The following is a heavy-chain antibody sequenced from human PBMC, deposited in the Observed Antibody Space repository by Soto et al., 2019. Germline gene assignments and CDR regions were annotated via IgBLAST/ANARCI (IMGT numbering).Heavy chain of an antibody. J-gene: IGHJ4*02. CDR1: GGSLSSGSFS. CDR2: INYSGNT. D-gene: IGHD4-17*01. Sequence: QLRLQESGSGLVKPSQTLSLTCTVSGGSLSSGSFSWGWIRQPPGKGLEWIGYINYSGNTYYNPSLRRPVTISRDMSTNQFSLKLGSVPAADTAVYYCARGGGSTDYVANYYFDYWGRGTLVTVSS. V-gene: IGHV4-30-2*01. CDR3: ARGGGSTDYVANYYFDY.